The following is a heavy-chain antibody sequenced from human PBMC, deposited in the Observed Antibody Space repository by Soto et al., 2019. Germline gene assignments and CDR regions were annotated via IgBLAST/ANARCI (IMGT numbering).Heavy chain of an antibody. CDR2: IYPGDSRS. CDR3: ARARYSPWTGAFDV. CDR1: GYRFSIYL. Sequence: PGESLKISFKGSGYRFSIYLIGWVRQMPVKGLEWVGNIYPGDSRSTYSPSYQGQVIISADKSIDTAYLQWSSLKASETAIYYCARARYSPWTGAFDVWGQGTMVTVSS. D-gene: IGHD1-26*01. V-gene: IGHV5-51*01. J-gene: IGHJ3*01.